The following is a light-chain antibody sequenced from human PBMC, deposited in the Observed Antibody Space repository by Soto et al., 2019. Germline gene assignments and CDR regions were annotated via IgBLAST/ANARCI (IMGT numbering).Light chain of an antibody. CDR3: CSHAGSYIYV. CDR2: DVS. J-gene: IGLJ1*01. CDR1: SSDVGGYNY. Sequence: QSVLTQPRSVSGSPGQSVTISCTGTSSDVGGYNYVSWYQQHPGKAPKLMIYDVSKRPSGVPGRFSGFKSGNTASLTISGLQAEDEADYSCCSHAGSYIYVFGTGTKLTVL. V-gene: IGLV2-11*01.